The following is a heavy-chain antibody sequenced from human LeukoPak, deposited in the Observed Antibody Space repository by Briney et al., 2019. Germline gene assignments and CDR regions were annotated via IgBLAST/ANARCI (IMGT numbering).Heavy chain of an antibody. CDR3: ARDYYDSSGYYLIDY. J-gene: IGHJ4*02. CDR1: GYTFTSYG. D-gene: IGHD3-22*01. Sequence: GASVKVSCKASGYTFTSYGISWVRQAPGQGLEWMGWISAYKGNTNYAQKLQGRVTMTTDTSTSTAYMELRSLRSDDTAVYYCARDYYDSSGYYLIDYWGQGTLVTVSS. V-gene: IGHV1-18*01. CDR2: ISAYKGNT.